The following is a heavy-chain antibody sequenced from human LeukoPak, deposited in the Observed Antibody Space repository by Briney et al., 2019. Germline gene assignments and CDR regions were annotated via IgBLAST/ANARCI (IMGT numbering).Heavy chain of an antibody. CDR1: GGSFSGYY. CDR2: INHSGST. Sequence: PSETLSLTCAVYGGSFSGYYWSWIRQPPGKGLEWIGEINHSGSTNYNPSLKSRVTISVDTSKNQFSLKLSSVTAADTAVYYCARRRGSYYRDYYYYMDVWGKGTTVTVSS. J-gene: IGHJ6*03. D-gene: IGHD1-26*01. CDR3: ARRRGSYYRDYYYYMDV. V-gene: IGHV4-34*01.